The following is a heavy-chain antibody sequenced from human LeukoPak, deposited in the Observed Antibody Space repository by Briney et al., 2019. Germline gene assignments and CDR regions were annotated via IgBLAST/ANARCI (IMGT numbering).Heavy chain of an antibody. Sequence: SETLSLTCAVYGGSFSGYYWSWIRQPPGKGLEWIGEINHSGSTNYNPSLKSRVTISVDTSKNQFSLKLSSVTAADTAVYYCARDASGYGDYGLDYWGQGTLVTVSS. CDR3: ARDASGYGDYGLDY. V-gene: IGHV4-34*01. J-gene: IGHJ4*02. CDR1: GGSFSGYY. D-gene: IGHD4-17*01. CDR2: INHSGST.